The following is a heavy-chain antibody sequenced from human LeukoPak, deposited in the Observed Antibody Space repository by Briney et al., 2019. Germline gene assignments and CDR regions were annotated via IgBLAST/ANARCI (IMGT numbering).Heavy chain of an antibody. Sequence: PGGSLRLSCAASGFTFSSYAMSWVRQAPGKGLEWVSSISGSGGSTYYADSVKGRFTISRDNSKNTLYLQMNSLRAEDTAVYYCAKESEDYDYVWGSYRYIPQPPAHWGQGTLVTVSS. J-gene: IGHJ4*02. V-gene: IGHV3-23*01. CDR1: GFTFSSYA. CDR3: AKESEDYDYVWGSYRYIPQPPAH. CDR2: ISGSGGST. D-gene: IGHD3-16*02.